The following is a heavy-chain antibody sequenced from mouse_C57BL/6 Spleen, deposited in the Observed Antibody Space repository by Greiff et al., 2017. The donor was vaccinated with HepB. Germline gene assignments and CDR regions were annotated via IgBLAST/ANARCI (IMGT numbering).Heavy chain of an antibody. CDR2: IDPSDSYT. D-gene: IGHD2-4*01. CDR3: ARSNDYDGGAWFAY. J-gene: IGHJ3*01. Sequence: VKLQQPGAELVMPGASVKLSCKASGYTFTSYWMHWVKQRPGQGLEWIGEIDPSDSYTNYNQKFKGKSTLTVDKSSSTAYMQLSSLTSEDSAVYYCARSNDYDGGAWFAYWGQGTLVTVSA. V-gene: IGHV1-69*01. CDR1: GYTFTSYW.